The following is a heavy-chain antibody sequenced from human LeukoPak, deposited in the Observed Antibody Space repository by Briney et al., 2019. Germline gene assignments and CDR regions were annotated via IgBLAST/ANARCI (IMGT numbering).Heavy chain of an antibody. V-gene: IGHV7-4-1*02. CDR2: INTNTGNP. CDR1: GYTFTGYY. Sequence: ASVKVSCKASGYTFTGYYMHWVRQAPGQGLEWMGWINTNTGNPTYAQGFTGRFVFSLDTSVSTAYLQISSLKAEDTAVYYCARDRSGYSGYENFDYWGQGTLVTVSS. CDR3: ARDRSGYSGYENFDY. D-gene: IGHD5-12*01. J-gene: IGHJ4*02.